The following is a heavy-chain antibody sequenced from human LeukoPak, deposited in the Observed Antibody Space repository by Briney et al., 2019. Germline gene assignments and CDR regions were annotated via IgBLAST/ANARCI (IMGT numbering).Heavy chain of an antibody. CDR2: IYYSGST. J-gene: IGHJ5*02. Sequence: SETLSLTCTVSGGSISSYYWSWIRQPPGKGLEWIGYIYYSGSTNYNPSLKSRVTISVDTSKNQFSLKLSSVTAADTAVYYCARRKYSSSWYLFDTWGQGNLVTVSS. CDR3: ARRKYSSSWYLFDT. CDR1: GGSISSYY. D-gene: IGHD6-13*01. V-gene: IGHV4-59*08.